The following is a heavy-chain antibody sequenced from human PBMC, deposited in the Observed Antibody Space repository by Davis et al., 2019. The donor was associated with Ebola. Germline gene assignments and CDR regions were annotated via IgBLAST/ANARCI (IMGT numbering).Heavy chain of an antibody. J-gene: IGHJ4*02. CDR1: GYTFTSYG. D-gene: IGHD1-1*01. V-gene: IGHV1-18*01. CDR3: ARVDLDGVYFDY. CDR2: IIAYNGNT. Sequence: ASVKVSCKASGYTFTSYGISWVRQAPGQGLEWMGWIIAYNGNTNYAQKLQGRVTMTTDTSTSTAYMELRSLRSDDTAVYYCARVDLDGVYFDYWGQGTLVTVSS.